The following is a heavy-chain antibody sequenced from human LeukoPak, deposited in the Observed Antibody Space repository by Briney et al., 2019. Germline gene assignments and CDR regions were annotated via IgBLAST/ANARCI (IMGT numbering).Heavy chain of an antibody. D-gene: IGHD4-11*01. Sequence: PGGSLRLSCAASGFTFSSYGMHWVRQAPGKGLEWVAVISYDGSNKYYADSVKGRFTISRDNSKNTLYLQMNSLRAEDTAVYYCAKGLGKATVTPLGYWGQGTLVTVSS. J-gene: IGHJ4*02. CDR3: AKGLGKATVTPLGY. V-gene: IGHV3-30*18. CDR2: ISYDGSNK. CDR1: GFTFSSYG.